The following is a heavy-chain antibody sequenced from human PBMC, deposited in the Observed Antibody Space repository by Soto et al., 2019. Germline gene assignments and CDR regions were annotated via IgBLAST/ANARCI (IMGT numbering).Heavy chain of an antibody. V-gene: IGHV4-59*01. D-gene: IGHD2-15*01. Sequence: SETLSLTCTVSGGSLSSYYWTWIRQPPGKGLEWIGHIYYSGSTNYNPSLNRRVTISVDTSKNQLSLKLSSVTAADTAVYYCARVRDCSGGTCYSWWFEHWGQGTLVTVSS. CDR1: GGSLSSYY. CDR2: IYYSGST. J-gene: IGHJ5*02. CDR3: ARVRDCSGGTCYSWWFEH.